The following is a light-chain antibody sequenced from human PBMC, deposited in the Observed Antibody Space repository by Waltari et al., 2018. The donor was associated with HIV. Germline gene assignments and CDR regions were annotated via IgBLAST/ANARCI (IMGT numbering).Light chain of an antibody. J-gene: IGLJ2*01. CDR3: SSYTSSNTLV. CDR1: SSDVGGYDH. Sequence: QSALTQTASASGSPGQSITISCTGTSSDVGGYDHVSWYQQHPGKAPKLVIYEVYNRPSGISHRFSGSKSGNTASLTISGLQAEDEADYFCSSYTSSNTLVFGGGTKVTVL. CDR2: EVY. V-gene: IGLV2-14*01.